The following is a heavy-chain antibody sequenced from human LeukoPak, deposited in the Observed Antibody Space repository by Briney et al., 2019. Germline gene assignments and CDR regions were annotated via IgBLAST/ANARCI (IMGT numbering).Heavy chain of an antibody. CDR1: GGSISSHY. CDR2: IYYGGST. J-gene: IGHJ4*02. Sequence: PSEILSLTCTVSGGSISSHYWSWIRQPPGKGLEWIGYIYYGGSTNYNPSLKSRVTISVDTSKNQFSLKLNSVTAADTAVYYCARSNYYGSRSYSEVDYWGQGTLVTVSS. D-gene: IGHD3-10*01. CDR3: ARSNYYGSRSYSEVDY. V-gene: IGHV4-59*11.